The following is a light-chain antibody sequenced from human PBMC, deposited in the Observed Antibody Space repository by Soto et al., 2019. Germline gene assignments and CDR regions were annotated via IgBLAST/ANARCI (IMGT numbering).Light chain of an antibody. CDR1: QGISSY. CDR2: AAS. CDR3: QQYYSYPRT. J-gene: IGKJ2*01. Sequence: AIRMTQSPSSLSASTGDRVTITCRASQGISSYLAWYQQKPGKAPKLLIYAASTLQSGVPSRFSGSGSGTDFTLPISCLQSEDFATYYCQQYYSYPRTFGQGTKLEI. V-gene: IGKV1-8*01.